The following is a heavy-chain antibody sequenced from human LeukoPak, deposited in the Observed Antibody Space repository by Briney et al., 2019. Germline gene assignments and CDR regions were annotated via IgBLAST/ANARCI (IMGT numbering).Heavy chain of an antibody. CDR2: INPNSGGT. Sequence: ASVKVSCKASGYTFTDYYLHWVRQAPGQGLEWVAYINPNSGGTNYAQKFRGRVTMTSDTSINTAYMELSRLRSDDMAVYYCARGRVIFDYWGQGSLVTVSS. CDR3: ARGRVIFDY. D-gene: IGHD2/OR15-2a*01. CDR1: GYTFTDYY. V-gene: IGHV1-2*02. J-gene: IGHJ4*02.